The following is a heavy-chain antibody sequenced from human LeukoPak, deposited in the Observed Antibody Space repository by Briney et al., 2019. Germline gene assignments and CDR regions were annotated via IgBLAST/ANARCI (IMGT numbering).Heavy chain of an antibody. CDR2: INPNSGGT. CDR3: ARMRLAGMATIRRYFDY. D-gene: IGHD5-24*01. J-gene: IGHJ4*02. Sequence: ASVKVSCKASGYSFTGYYMHWVRQAPGQGLEWMGWINPNSGGTNYAQKFQGRVTMTRNTSISTAYMELSSLRSEDTAVYYCARMRLAGMATIRRYFDYWGQGTLVTVSS. CDR1: GYSFTGYY. V-gene: IGHV1-2*02.